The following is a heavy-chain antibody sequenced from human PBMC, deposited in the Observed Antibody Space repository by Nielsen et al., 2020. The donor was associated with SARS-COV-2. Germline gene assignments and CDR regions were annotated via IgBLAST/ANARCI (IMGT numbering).Heavy chain of an antibody. D-gene: IGHD3-3*01. J-gene: IGHJ4*02. CDR3: VRDSSFVIWSGYPVD. V-gene: IGHV3-7*01. CDR2: IKQDGSEK. Sequence: GESLKISCAASGFTFSSYWMNWVRQAPGKGLEWVANIKQDGSEKYYGDSVKGRFTISRDNAKNSLYLQMNSLRAEDTAVYYCVRDSSFVIWSGYPVDWGQGTLVTVSS. CDR1: GFTFSSYW.